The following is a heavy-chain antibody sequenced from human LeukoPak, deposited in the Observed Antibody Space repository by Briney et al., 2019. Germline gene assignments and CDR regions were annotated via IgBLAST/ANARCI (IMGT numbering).Heavy chain of an antibody. J-gene: IGHJ4*02. CDR1: GFTFSNYW. Sequence: GGSLRLSCAASGFTFSNYWMSWVRQAPGKGLEWVANIKQDGSEKYYVDSVKGRFTISRDNAKNSLYLQMNSLRAEDTAVYYCARDSRGLWGYYFDYWGQGTLVTVSS. CDR3: ARDSRGLWGYYFDY. D-gene: IGHD3-16*01. V-gene: IGHV3-7*01. CDR2: IKQDGSEK.